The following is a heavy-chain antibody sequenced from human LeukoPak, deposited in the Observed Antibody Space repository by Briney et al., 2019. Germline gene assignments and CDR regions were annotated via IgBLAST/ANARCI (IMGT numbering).Heavy chain of an antibody. J-gene: IGHJ6*02. D-gene: IGHD3-16*01. Sequence: SETLSLTCTVSGGSISSYYWSWIRQPPGKGLEWIGYIYYSGSTNYNPSLKSRVTISVDTSKNQFSLKLSSVTAADTAVYYCARDAVWGSSYGMDVWGQGTTVTVSS. V-gene: IGHV4-59*01. CDR2: IYYSGST. CDR1: GGSISSYY. CDR3: ARDAVWGSSYGMDV.